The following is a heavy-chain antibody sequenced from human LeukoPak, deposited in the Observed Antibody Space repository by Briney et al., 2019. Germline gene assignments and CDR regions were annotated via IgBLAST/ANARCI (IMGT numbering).Heavy chain of an antibody. J-gene: IGHJ4*02. CDR1: GFSISSYS. Sequence: GGSLRLSCAASGFSISSYSMNWVRQAPGKGLECISYISSSSSTIYYADSVKGRFTISRDNAKNSLSLQMNSLRAEDTAVYYCARGYGYYPPGYWGQGTLVTVSS. CDR2: ISSSSSTI. CDR3: ARGYGYYPPGY. V-gene: IGHV3-48*01. D-gene: IGHD3-22*01.